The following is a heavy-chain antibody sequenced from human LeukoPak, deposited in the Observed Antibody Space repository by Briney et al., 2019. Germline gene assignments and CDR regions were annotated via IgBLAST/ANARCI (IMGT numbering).Heavy chain of an antibody. D-gene: IGHD3-22*01. CDR3: ARVGGGTMIVVAPPAGDYYFDY. Sequence: PGGSLRLSCAASGFTFTRYAMSWVRQAPGKGLEWVSGISGSGGSTYYADSVKGRFTISRDNAKNSLYLQMNSLRAEDTAVYYCARVGGGTMIVVAPPAGDYYFDYWGQGTLVTVSS. CDR1: GFTFTRYA. V-gene: IGHV3-23*01. J-gene: IGHJ4*02. CDR2: ISGSGGST.